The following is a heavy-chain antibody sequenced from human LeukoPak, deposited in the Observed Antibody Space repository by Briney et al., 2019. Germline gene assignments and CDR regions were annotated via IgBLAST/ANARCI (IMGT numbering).Heavy chain of an antibody. V-gene: IGHV3-64*01. J-gene: IGHJ4*02. CDR1: GFTFSSYA. CDR2: ISSNGGST. D-gene: IGHD3-10*01. Sequence: SGGSLILSCAASGFTFSSYAMHWVRQAPGKGLEYVSAISSNGGSTYYANSVKGRFTISRDNSKNTLYLQVGSLRAEDMAVYYCARGFPSPDKRPCWGQGTLVTVSS. CDR3: ARGFPSPDKRPC.